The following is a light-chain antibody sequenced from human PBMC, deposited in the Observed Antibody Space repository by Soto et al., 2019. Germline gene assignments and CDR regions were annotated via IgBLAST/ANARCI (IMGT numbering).Light chain of an antibody. Sequence: IVMTQSPATLSVSPGERVTLSCRVSESVDTNFAWYQQRPGQAPRLLIYGASIRATGIPDRFSGSGSGTDFTLTISRLEPEDFAVYYCQQYGSSGTFGQGTKVDIK. V-gene: IGKV3-20*01. CDR3: QQYGSSGT. J-gene: IGKJ1*01. CDR2: GAS. CDR1: ESVDTN.